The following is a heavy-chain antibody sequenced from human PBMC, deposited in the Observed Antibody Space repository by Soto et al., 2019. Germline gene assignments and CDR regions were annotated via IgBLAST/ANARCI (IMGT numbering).Heavy chain of an antibody. CDR2: IIPIFGTV. V-gene: IGHV1-69*12. J-gene: IGHJ2*01. Sequence: QVQLVQSGAEVKKPGSSVKVSCKASGGTFSNSPISWVRQAPGQGLEWMGGIIPIFGTVNYAQKFQGRVTITADESTSTAYMELRSLRSDDTAVYYCARGNHRWLQLWYFDLWGRGTLVTVSS. CDR3: ARGNHRWLQLWYFDL. D-gene: IGHD5-12*01. CDR1: GGTFSNSP.